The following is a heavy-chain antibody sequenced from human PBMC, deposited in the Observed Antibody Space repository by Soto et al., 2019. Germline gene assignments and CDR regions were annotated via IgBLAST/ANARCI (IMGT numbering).Heavy chain of an antibody. Sequence: GAPGKGSSEDSCNTFTKYDIKWGRQAPGKRRWWMGWMNPNSGNTGYAQKFQGRVTMTRNTSISTAYMELSSLRSEDTAVYYCARGDVTTIFGVVIISWFDPWGQGTLVTVSS. CDR1: CNTFTKYD. J-gene: IGHJ5*02. CDR2: MNPNSGNT. CDR3: ARGDVTTIFGVVIISWFDP. D-gene: IGHD3-3*01. V-gene: IGHV1-8*01.